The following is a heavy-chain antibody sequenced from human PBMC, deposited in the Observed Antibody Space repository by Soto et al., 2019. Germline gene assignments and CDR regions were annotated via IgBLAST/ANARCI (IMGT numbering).Heavy chain of an antibody. V-gene: IGHV1-3*01. D-gene: IGHD5-12*01. Sequence: QVQLVQSGAEVKKPGASVKVSCKASGYTFTSYPMHWVRQAPGQRLEWMGWINAGNGDTTYSQKFQGRVNITRDTSAITAYMELSRLTAEDTAVYYCARWRGNDYHYFYGMDVWGQGTTVTVSS. CDR3: ARWRGNDYHYFYGMDV. J-gene: IGHJ6*02. CDR1: GYTFTSYP. CDR2: INAGNGDT.